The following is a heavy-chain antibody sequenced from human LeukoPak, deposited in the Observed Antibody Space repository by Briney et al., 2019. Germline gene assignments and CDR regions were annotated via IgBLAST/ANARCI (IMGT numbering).Heavy chain of an antibody. CDR2: IYYSGST. CDR1: GGSISSYY. CDR3: ARDPSMIRGENTPYFDY. D-gene: IGHD3-10*01. J-gene: IGHJ4*02. V-gene: IGHV4-59*01. Sequence: SETLSLTCTVSGGSISSYYWSWIRQPPGKGLEWIGYIYYSGSTNYNPSLKSRVTISVDTSKNQFSLKLSSVTAADTAVYYCARDPSMIRGENTPYFDYWGQGTLVTVSS.